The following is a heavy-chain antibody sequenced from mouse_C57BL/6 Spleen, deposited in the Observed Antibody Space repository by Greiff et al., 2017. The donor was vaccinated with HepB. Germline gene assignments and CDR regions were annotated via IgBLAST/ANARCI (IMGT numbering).Heavy chain of an antibody. Sequence: EVHLVESGGGLVKPGGSLKLSCAASGFTFSSYAMSWVRQTPEKRLEWVATISDGGSYTYYPDNVKGRFTISRDNAKNNLYLQMSHLKSEDTAMYYCAREDGYNGGFAYWGQGTLVTVSA. CDR2: ISDGGSYT. V-gene: IGHV5-4*01. D-gene: IGHD2-3*01. CDR1: GFTFSSYA. J-gene: IGHJ3*01. CDR3: AREDGYNGGFAY.